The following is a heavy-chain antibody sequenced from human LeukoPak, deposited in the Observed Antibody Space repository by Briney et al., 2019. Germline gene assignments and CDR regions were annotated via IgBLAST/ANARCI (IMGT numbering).Heavy chain of an antibody. CDR2: IFYNGST. CDR3: ARGYTSSSEPFDY. Sequence: PSETLSLTCTVSGGSISSYFWSWIRQPPGKGLEWIGYIFYNGSTNYNPSLKSRVTISVDTSKNQFSLKLASVTAADTAVYYCARGYTSSSEPFDYWGQGTLVTVSS. CDR1: GGSISSYF. V-gene: IGHV4-59*01. D-gene: IGHD6-6*01. J-gene: IGHJ4*02.